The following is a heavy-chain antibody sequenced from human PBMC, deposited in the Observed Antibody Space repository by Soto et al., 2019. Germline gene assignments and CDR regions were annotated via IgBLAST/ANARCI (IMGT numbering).Heavy chain of an antibody. D-gene: IGHD3-22*01. CDR2: IYSGGST. V-gene: IGHV3-53*01. CDR1: GFTVSSNY. CDR3: ARETESRYYYDSSGPAFYI. Sequence: GGSLRLSCAASGFTVSSNYMSWVRQAPGKGLEWVSVIYSGGSTYYADSVKGRFTISRDNSKNTLYLQMNSLRAEDTAVYYCARETESRYYYDSSGPAFYIWGQGTMVTVSS. J-gene: IGHJ3*02.